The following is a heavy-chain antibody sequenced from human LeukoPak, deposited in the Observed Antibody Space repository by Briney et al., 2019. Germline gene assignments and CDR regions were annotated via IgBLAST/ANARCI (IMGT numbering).Heavy chain of an antibody. V-gene: IGHV3-7*01. CDR3: ARAQELADFDY. J-gene: IGHJ4*02. CDR1: GFAFSSYW. D-gene: IGHD6-13*01. Sequence: GGSLRLSCAASGFAFSSYWMSWVRQAPGKGLEWVANIKRDGSDTYYVDSVKGRFTISRDNAKNSLYLQLNSLRAEDTAVYYCARAQELADFDYWGQGTLVTVSS. CDR2: IKRDGSDT.